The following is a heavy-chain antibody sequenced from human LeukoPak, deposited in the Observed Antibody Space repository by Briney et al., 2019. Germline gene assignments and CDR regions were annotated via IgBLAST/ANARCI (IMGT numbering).Heavy chain of an antibody. V-gene: IGHV3-53*01. CDR1: GFTVSSNY. J-gene: IGHJ4*02. CDR2: IFKDGAS. D-gene: IGHD3-22*01. Sequence: GGSLRLSCAASGFTVSSNYMSWVRQAPGKGLDCVSVIFKDGASYYTDSVKGRFTISRDNSKNTLYLQMNSLRAEDTAVYYCARAPYYSDFVVSHDEDWGQGTLVTVSS. CDR3: ARAPYYSDFVVSHDED.